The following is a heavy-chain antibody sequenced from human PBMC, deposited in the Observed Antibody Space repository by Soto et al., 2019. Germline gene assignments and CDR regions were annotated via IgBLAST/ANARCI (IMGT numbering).Heavy chain of an antibody. CDR2: ISSNGGST. J-gene: IGHJ3*02. D-gene: IGHD1-7*01. CDR3: ARDMEFITGTTNAFDI. V-gene: IGHV3-64*01. Sequence: EVQLVESGGGLVQPGGSLRLSCAASGFTFSSYAMHWVRQAPGKGLEYVSAISSNGGSTYYANSVKGRFTISRDNSKNTLYLQMGSLRAEDMAVYYCARDMEFITGTTNAFDIWGQGTMVTVSS. CDR1: GFTFSSYA.